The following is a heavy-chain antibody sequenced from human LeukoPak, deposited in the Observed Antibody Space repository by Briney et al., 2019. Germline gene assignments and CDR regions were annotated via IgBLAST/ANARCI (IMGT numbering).Heavy chain of an antibody. V-gene: IGHV3-33*06. J-gene: IGHJ5*02. CDR1: GFTFSNYG. Sequence: GGSLRLSCAASGFTFSNYGMHWVRQAPGKGLEWVAVIWYDGSTTYYADSVKGRFTISRDNSKNTLYLQMNSLRADDTAVYSCAKEYCSGDSCYSGNWFDPWGQGTLVTVSS. D-gene: IGHD2-15*01. CDR2: IWYDGSTT. CDR3: AKEYCSGDSCYSGNWFDP.